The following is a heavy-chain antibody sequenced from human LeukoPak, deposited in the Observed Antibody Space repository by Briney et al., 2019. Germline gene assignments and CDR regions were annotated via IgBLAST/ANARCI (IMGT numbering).Heavy chain of an antibody. CDR1: GDSFNRYH. CDR3: ARVGRGDHTWGSYYCDH. V-gene: IGHV4-59*01. D-gene: IGHD3-16*01. Sequence: PSETLSLTCSVSGDSFNRYHWSWVRQPPGKGLEWIGYISSSGSTSYNPSLKSRVTISVDTSKNQFSLKLNSVSAADTAIYHCARVGRGDHTWGSYYCDHWGQGTLVSVSS. CDR2: ISSSGST. J-gene: IGHJ4*02.